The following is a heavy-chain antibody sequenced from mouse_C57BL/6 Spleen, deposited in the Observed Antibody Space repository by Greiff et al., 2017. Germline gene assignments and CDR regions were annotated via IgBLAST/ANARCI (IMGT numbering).Heavy chain of an antibody. CDR1: GYTFTRYW. J-gene: IGHJ3*01. Sequence: QVQLQQSGAELAKPGASVKLSCKASGYTFTRYWMHWVKQRPGQGLEWIGYINPSSGYTKYNQKFKDKATLTADKSSSTAYMQLSSLTYEDSAVYYCAKTAQALWFAYWGQGTLVTVSA. V-gene: IGHV1-7*01. CDR2: INPSSGYT. CDR3: AKTAQALWFAY. D-gene: IGHD3-2*02.